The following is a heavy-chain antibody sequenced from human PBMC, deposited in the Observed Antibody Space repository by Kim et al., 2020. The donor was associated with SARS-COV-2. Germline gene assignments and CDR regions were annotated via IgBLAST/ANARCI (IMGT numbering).Heavy chain of an antibody. Sequence: GGSLRLSCAASGFTFSSYALPWVRQAPAKGLEWVAFISGSRSYIQYGDSVKGRFTISRDNAKNSLYLQMNSLRAEDTAVYYCAREDAVRLGYSDYWGPGPRVSVPS. D-gene: IGHD6-13*01. CDR1: GFTFSSYA. V-gene: IGHV3-21*01. CDR2: ISGSRSYI. J-gene: IGHJ4*02. CDR3: AREDAVRLGYSDY.